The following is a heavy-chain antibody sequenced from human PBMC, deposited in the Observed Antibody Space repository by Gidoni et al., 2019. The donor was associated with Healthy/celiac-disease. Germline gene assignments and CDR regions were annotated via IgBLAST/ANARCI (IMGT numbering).Heavy chain of an antibody. J-gene: IGHJ4*02. V-gene: IGHV3-23*01. CDR1: GFTLSSYA. Sequence: EVQLLESGGGLVQPGGSLRLSCAASGFTLSSYAMSWVRQAPGKGLEWVSSISDSGGSTYYADSVRGRFTISRDNSKNTLYLQMNSLRAEDTAVYYCAKGNVEMTTIGGLYYFDYWGQGTLVTVSS. CDR2: ISDSGGST. D-gene: IGHD3-16*01. CDR3: AKGNVEMTTIGGLYYFDY.